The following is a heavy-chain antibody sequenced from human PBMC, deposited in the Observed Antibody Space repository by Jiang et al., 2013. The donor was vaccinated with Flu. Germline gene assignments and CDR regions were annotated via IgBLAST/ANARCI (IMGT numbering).Heavy chain of an antibody. J-gene: IGHJ6*02. V-gene: IGHV7-4-1*02. D-gene: IGHD5-18*01. Sequence: AMNWVRQAPGQGLEWMGWINTNTGNPTYAQGFTGRFVFALDTSVSTAYLQISSLKIEDSAAYYCARSYGGDDGMDVWGQGTTVFVSS. CDR1: A. CDR2: INTNTGNP. CDR3: ARSYGGDDGMDV.